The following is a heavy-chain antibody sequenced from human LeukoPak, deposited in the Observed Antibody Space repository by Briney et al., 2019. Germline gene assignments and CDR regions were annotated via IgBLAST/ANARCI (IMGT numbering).Heavy chain of an antibody. D-gene: IGHD3-10*01. CDR1: GISLSTGGVS. Sequence: SGPTLVNPTQTLTLTCTFSGISLSTGGVSVGWIRQPPGKALEWLALIYWDDDKRYSPSLKSRLTITKDTSKNQVVLTMTNVDPVDTATYYCAHSVGYYYGSGIYDPGPLDYWGQGTLVTVSS. V-gene: IGHV2-5*02. J-gene: IGHJ4*02. CDR2: IYWDDDK. CDR3: AHSVGYYYGSGIYDPGPLDY.